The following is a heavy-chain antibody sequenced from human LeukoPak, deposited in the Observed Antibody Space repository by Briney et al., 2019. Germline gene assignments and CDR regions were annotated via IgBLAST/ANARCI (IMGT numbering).Heavy chain of an antibody. D-gene: IGHD6-25*01. V-gene: IGHV6-1*01. J-gene: IGHJ4*02. Sequence: SQTLSHTRAISLDSVSSNNAAWKWTRHSPSGGREWLGRTYYRSKWYNDYAVSVKSRITINPDTSKNQFSLHLSSVTPGDTAVYYCARRIAAAANEVYRDYWGEGTLVTVSS. CDR3: ARRIAAAANEVYRDY. CDR2: TYYRSKWYN. CDR1: LDSVSSNNAA.